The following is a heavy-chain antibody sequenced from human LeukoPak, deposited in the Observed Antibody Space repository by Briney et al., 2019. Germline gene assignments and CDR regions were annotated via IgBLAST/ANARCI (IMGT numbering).Heavy chain of an antibody. J-gene: IGHJ3*02. CDR3: ARLAKGGYYDSSGYYPPRNAFDI. V-gene: IGHV4-59*08. D-gene: IGHD3-22*01. CDR1: GGSISSYY. CDR2: IYYSGST. Sequence: SETLSLTCTVSGGSISSYYWSWIRQPPGKGLEWIGYIYYSGSTNYNPSLKSRVTISVDTSKNQFSLMLSSVTAADTAVYYCARLAKGGYYDSSGYYPPRNAFDIWGQGTMVTVSS.